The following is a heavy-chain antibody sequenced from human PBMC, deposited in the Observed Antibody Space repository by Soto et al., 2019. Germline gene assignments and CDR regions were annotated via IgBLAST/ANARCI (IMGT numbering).Heavy chain of an antibody. J-gene: IGHJ2*01. CDR1: GGSISSYY. D-gene: IGHD6-19*01. CDR3: ARDRINRNRDGCRYFDR. Sequence: QVQLQESGPGLVKPSETLSLTCTVSGGSISSYYWSWIRQPAGKGLGWIGRIYTSRSTNYNPSLMSRVTMWVDTAKNQFSLKLSSVTAADTAVYYCARDRINRNRDGCRYFDRWGRGTLVTVSS. CDR2: IYTSRST. V-gene: IGHV4-4*07.